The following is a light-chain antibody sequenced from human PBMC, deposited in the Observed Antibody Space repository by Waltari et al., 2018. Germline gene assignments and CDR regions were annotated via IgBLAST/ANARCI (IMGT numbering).Light chain of an antibody. CDR1: TSNIGDNT. CDR3: AAWDDSLNGHV. V-gene: IGLV1-44*01. J-gene: IGLJ6*01. CDR2: SSN. Sequence: QSVLTQPPSASGTPGQRVTISCSGSTSNIGDNTVYWYQQIPGMAPKLLIYSSNQRPSGVPDRCSGSRSGTSASLAISGLQSADEADYYCAAWDDSLNGHVFGSGTKVTVL.